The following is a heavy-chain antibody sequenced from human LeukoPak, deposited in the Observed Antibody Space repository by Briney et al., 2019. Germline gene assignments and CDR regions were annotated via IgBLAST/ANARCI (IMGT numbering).Heavy chain of an antibody. CDR3: ASTFIAAAGTGGWFDP. D-gene: IGHD6-13*01. Sequence: PSETLSLTCTVSGGSVSSGSYYWSWIRQPPGKGLEWIVYIYYSGSTNYNPSLKSRVTISVDTSKNQFSLKLSSVTAADTAVYYCASTFIAAAGTGGWFDPWGQGTLVTVSS. J-gene: IGHJ5*02. V-gene: IGHV4-61*01. CDR2: IYYSGST. CDR1: GGSVSSGSYY.